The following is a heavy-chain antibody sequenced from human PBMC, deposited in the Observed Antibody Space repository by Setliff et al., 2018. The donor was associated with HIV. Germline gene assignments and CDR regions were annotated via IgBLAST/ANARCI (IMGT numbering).Heavy chain of an antibody. CDR2: IYYSGNT. CDR3: ARGIAAAGGYFDY. V-gene: IGHV4-31*03. D-gene: IGHD6-13*01. CDR1: GGSISSGGYY. Sequence: SETLSLTCTVSGGSISSGGYYWNWIRQHPGKGLEWIGYIYYSGNTYYNPSLKSRITISLDTSKNQFSLKLSSVTAAGTAVYYCARGIAAAGGYFDYWGPGTLVTVSS. J-gene: IGHJ4*02.